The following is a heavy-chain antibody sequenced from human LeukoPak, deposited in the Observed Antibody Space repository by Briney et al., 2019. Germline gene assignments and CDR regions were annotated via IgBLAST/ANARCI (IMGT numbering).Heavy chain of an antibody. CDR1: GFTFSSRW. D-gene: IGHD6-13*01. Sequence: GGSLRLSCVVSGFTSGFTFSSRWMHWVRQAPGKGLVWVSLVKNDGSTNYADSVKGRFTVSRDNTENTLYLQMINLRVEDTALYFCHPLGYTSNWGQGTLVTVPS. V-gene: IGHV3-74*01. CDR2: VKNDGST. J-gene: IGHJ4*02. CDR3: HPLGYTSN.